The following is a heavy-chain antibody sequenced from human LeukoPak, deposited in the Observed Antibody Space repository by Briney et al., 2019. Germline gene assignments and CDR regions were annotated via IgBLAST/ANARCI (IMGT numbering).Heavy chain of an antibody. CDR1: GFTFSSYA. V-gene: IGHV3-23*01. Sequence: GGSLRLSCAASGFTFSSYAMSWVRQAPGKGLECVSAISGSGGSTYYADSVKGRFTISRDNSKNTLYLQMNSLRAEDTAVYYCAKDLVRGYSGSSVGSSGYYMDVWGKGTTVTVSS. CDR3: AKDLVRGYSGSSVGSSGYYMDV. J-gene: IGHJ6*03. D-gene: IGHD1-26*01. CDR2: ISGSGGST.